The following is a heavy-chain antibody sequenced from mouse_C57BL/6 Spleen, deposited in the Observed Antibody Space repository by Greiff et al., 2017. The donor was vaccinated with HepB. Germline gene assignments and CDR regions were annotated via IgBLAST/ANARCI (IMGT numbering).Heavy chain of an antibody. CDR2: ISDGGSYT. Sequence: EVKLMESGGGLVKPGGSLKLSCAASGFTFSSYAMSWVRQTPEKRLEWVATISDGGSYTYYPDNVKGRFTISRDNAKNNLYLQMSHQKSEDTAMYYCASLLLRFYAMDYWGQGTSVTVSS. CDR3: ASLLLRFYAMDY. CDR1: GFTFSSYA. D-gene: IGHD1-1*01. V-gene: IGHV5-4*03. J-gene: IGHJ4*01.